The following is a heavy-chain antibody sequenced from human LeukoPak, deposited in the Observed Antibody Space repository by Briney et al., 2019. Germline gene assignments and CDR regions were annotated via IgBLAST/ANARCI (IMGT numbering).Heavy chain of an antibody. V-gene: IGHV5-10-1*01. CDR2: IDPSDSYT. J-gene: IGHJ4*02. CDR3: ARLARSSGWYGGTRYFDY. D-gene: IGHD6-19*01. CDR1: GYSFTNYW. Sequence: GESLKISCKGSGYSFTNYWIGWVRQMPGKGLEWMGRIDPSDSYTNYSPSFQGHVTISADKSISTAYLQWSSLKASDTAMYYCARLARSSGWYGGTRYFDYWGQGTLVTVSS.